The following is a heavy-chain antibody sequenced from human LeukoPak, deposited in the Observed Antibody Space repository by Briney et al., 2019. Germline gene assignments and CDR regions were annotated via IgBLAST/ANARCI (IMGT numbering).Heavy chain of an antibody. J-gene: IGHJ5*02. CDR1: GGSISSYY. V-gene: IGHV4-59*01. Sequence: SETLSLTCTVSGGSISSYYLSWIGQPPGKGLEWIGYIYYRGSTNSTPSLKSRVTISVDTSKNQSSLKLSSVTAADTAVYYCARTPGQFDPWGQGTLVTVSS. CDR2: IYYRGST. CDR3: ARTPGQFDP.